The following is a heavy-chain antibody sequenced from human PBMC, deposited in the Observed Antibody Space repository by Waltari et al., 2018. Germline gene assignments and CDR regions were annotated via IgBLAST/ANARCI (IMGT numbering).Heavy chain of an antibody. CDR3: ARDPSQFSSNWYFDF. Sequence: QVQLQEAGPGLVKPSETLSLTCIVSDYSINSRHYWVWIRQPPGKGLEWIASIYHTGSTYYNPSLKSRVTISVDKSKTLFSLKLTSVTAAATAVYYCARDPSQFSSNWYFDFWGQGTMVTVSS. J-gene: IGHJ3*01. CDR2: IYHTGST. CDR1: DYSINSRHY. D-gene: IGHD6-13*01. V-gene: IGHV4-38-2*02.